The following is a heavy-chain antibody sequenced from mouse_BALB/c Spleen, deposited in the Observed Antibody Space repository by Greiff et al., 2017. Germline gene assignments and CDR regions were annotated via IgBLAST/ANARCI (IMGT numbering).Heavy chain of an antibody. D-gene: IGHD2-4*01. Sequence: VQLQQSGAELVRPGALVKLSCKASGFNIKDYYMHWVKQRPEQGLEWIGWIDPENGNTIYDPKFQGKASITADTSSNTAYLQLSSLSSEDTAVYYCARGGSTMISWFAYWGQGTLVTVSA. CDR3: ARGGSTMISWFAY. CDR1: GFNIKDYY. CDR2: IDPENGNT. J-gene: IGHJ3*01. V-gene: IGHV14-1*02.